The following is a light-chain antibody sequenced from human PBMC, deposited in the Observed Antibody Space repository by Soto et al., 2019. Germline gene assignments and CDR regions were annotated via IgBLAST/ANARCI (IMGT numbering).Light chain of an antibody. V-gene: IGKV3-20*01. CDR1: HTITT. CDR3: QQYGNLPLT. CDR2: RVS. Sequence: ETVLMQSPGTLSLSQGERATLSCGVSHTITTLAWYQRKPRQAHRLLIYRVSCRPTGISYRFSGSVSGTDYTLTISRLEPEDFAVYYWQQYGNLPLTFGGGTKVDIK. J-gene: IGKJ4*01.